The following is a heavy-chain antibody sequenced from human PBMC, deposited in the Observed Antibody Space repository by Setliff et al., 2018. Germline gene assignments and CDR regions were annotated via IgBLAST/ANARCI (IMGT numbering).Heavy chain of an antibody. CDR1: GGSISGASIRSYY. Sequence: PSETLSLTCTVSGGSISGASIRSYYWSWIRQPPGKGLEWIRHIYTSWSTNYNPSLKSRVTMSVDTTKNQFSLKLTSVTAADTAVYYCARGRNIAARLLDSWGQGTLVTVSS. J-gene: IGHJ4*02. CDR2: IYTSWST. V-gene: IGHV4-4*08. D-gene: IGHD6-6*01. CDR3: ARGRNIAARLLDS.